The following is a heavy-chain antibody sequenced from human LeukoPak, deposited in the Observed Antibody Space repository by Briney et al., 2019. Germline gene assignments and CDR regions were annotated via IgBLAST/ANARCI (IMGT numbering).Heavy chain of an antibody. CDR2: ISSSSSYI. CDR3: ASLLNSGSYSIADY. Sequence: GGSLRLSCAASGFTFSSYSMNWVRPAPGKGLEWVSSISSSSSYIYYADSVKGRFTISRDNAKNSLYLQMNSLRAEDTAVYYCASLLNSGSYSIADYWGQGTLVTVSS. V-gene: IGHV3-21*01. D-gene: IGHD6-19*01. J-gene: IGHJ4*02. CDR1: GFTFSSYS.